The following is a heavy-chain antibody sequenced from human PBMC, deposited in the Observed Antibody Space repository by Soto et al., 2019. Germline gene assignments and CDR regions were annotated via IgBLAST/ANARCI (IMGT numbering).Heavy chain of an antibody. CDR2: IYYSGST. CDR3: ARHERISGITDY. V-gene: IGHV4-59*08. J-gene: IGHJ4*02. Sequence: SETLSLTCTVSGGSISSYYWSWIRQPPGKGLEWIRYIYYSGSTNYNPSLKSRVTISVDTSKNQISLKLSSVTAAYTSLYYCARHERISGITDYWGQGTLVTVSS. CDR1: GGSISSYY.